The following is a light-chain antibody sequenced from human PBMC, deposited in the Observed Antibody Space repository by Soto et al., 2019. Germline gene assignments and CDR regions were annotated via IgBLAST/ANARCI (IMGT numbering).Light chain of an antibody. Sequence: EVVLTQSPGTLSLSPGERATLSCRASERINNNYFAWYQQKPGQAPRLLIFGSSDRAAGIPDRFSGSGSGKDFTLTISRLEPEDLAVDYGQQYCSSPPYTFGQGTKLEIK. CDR3: QQYCSSPPYT. V-gene: IGKV3-20*01. CDR2: GSS. CDR1: ERINNNY. J-gene: IGKJ2*01.